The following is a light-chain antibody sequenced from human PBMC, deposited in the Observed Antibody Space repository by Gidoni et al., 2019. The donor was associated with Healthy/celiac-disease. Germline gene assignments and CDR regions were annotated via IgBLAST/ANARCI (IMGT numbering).Light chain of an antibody. V-gene: IGKV1-5*01. CDR1: QSISSW. CDR3: QQYNSYSPT. Sequence: DIQMTQSPSTLSASVGDRVTITCRASQSISSWVAWYQQKPGKDPKLLSYDASSVESGVPPRFSGSGYETEFTRTISSLQPDDLATYYCQQYNSYSPTFGQGTKVEIK. CDR2: DAS. J-gene: IGKJ1*01.